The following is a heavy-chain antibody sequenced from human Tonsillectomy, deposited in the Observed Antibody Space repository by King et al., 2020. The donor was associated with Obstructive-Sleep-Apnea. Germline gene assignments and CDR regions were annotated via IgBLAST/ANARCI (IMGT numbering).Heavy chain of an antibody. CDR2: IIPILGIA. V-gene: IGHV1-69*10. CDR3: ALRLNHCSGGSCYSKGWFDP. J-gene: IGHJ5*02. CDR1: GGTFSSYA. D-gene: IGHD2-15*01. Sequence: QLVQSGAEVKKPGSSVKVSCKASGGTFSSYAISWVRQAPGQGLEWMGGIIPILGIAYYAQKCQGRVTITADKSTRTAYMERGSLRSEDTAVYYCALRLNHCSGGSCYSKGWFDPWGQGTLVTVSS.